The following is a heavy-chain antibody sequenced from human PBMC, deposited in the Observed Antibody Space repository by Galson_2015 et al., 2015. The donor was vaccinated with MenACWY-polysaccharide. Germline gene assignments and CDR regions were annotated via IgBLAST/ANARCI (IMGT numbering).Heavy chain of an antibody. Sequence: SPTLPRAPPGFTSRDYYMTWPRHAPGHRLEWVSYISSSGSTIYYADSVRGRFTISRDNANNSLYLQMNSLRAEDTAIYYCARDPRGARSSYFDYWGQGTLVTVSS. V-gene: IGHV3-11*01. J-gene: IGHJ4*02. CDR1: GFTSRDYY. CDR3: ARDPRGARSSYFDY. CDR2: ISSSGSTI.